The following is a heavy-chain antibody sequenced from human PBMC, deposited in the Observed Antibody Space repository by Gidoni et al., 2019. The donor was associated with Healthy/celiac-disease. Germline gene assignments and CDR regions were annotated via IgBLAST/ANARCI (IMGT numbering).Heavy chain of an antibody. CDR2: IDPSDSYT. J-gene: IGHJ4*02. D-gene: IGHD7-27*01. CDR1: GYSFTSYW. CDR3: ARHRILTGDPFAEVGTEVVLDY. Sequence: EVQLVQSGAEVKKPGESLRISCKGSGYSFTSYWISWVRQMPGKGLEWMGRIDPSDSYTNYSPSFQGHVTISADKSISTAYLQWSSLKASDTAMYYCARHRILTGDPFAEVGTEVVLDYWGQGTLVTVSS. V-gene: IGHV5-10-1*03.